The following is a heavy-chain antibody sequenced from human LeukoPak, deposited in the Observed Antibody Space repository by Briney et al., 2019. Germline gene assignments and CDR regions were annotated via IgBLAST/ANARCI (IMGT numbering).Heavy chain of an antibody. D-gene: IGHD3-9*01. J-gene: IGHJ6*03. V-gene: IGHV1-8*03. CDR3: ARGRRFGDLLRYFDWSNYYYYYMDV. CDR2: MNPNSGNT. CDR1: GYTFTSYD. Sequence: GASVKVSCKASGYTFTSYDINWVRQATGQGLEWMGWMNPNSGNTGYAQKFQGRVTITRNTSISTAYMELSSLRSEDTAVYYCARGRRFGDLLRYFDWSNYYYYYMDVWGKGTTVTISS.